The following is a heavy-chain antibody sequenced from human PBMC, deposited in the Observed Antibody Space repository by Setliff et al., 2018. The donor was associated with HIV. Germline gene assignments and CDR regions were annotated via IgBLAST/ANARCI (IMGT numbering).Heavy chain of an antibody. D-gene: IGHD6-13*01. CDR2: INPTGGST. V-gene: IGHV1-46*01. J-gene: IGHJ4*02. CDR1: GYSFTNHY. Sequence: ASVKVSCKPSGYSFTNHYMHWVRQAPGQGLEWMGVINPTGGSTRNTQKFQGRVAMTRDTSTSTVYMELSSLRSEDTAVYYCARGIAAAGLDYWGQGTLVTVSS. CDR3: ARGIAAAGLDY.